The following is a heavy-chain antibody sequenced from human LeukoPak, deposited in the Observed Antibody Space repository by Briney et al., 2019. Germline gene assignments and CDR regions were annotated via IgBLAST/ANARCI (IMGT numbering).Heavy chain of an antibody. Sequence: SETLSLTCTVSGGSISSGNYYWNWIRQPAGKGLEWIGRIYKSGSTNYNPSLKSRVTISVDTSKNQFSLKLSSVTAADTAVYYCARYEAVAGVFDYWGQGTLVTASS. CDR2: IYKSGST. D-gene: IGHD6-19*01. J-gene: IGHJ4*02. CDR3: ARYEAVAGVFDY. CDR1: GGSISSGNYY. V-gene: IGHV4-61*02.